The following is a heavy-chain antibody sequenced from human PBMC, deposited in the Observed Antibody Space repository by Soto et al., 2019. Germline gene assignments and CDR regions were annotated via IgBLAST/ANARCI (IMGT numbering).Heavy chain of an antibody. J-gene: IGHJ5*02. D-gene: IGHD5-12*01. CDR3: ARGARDGYNFRNNWFDP. CDR1: GGSISSGGYY. V-gene: IGHV4-31*03. CDR2: IYYSGST. Sequence: QVQLQESGPGLVKPSQTLSLTCTVSGGSISSGGYYWSWIRQHPGKGLEWIGYIYYSGSTYYNPSLKSRVTISVDTSKNQFSLKLSSVTAADTAVYYCARGARDGYNFRNNWFDPWGQGTLVTVSS.